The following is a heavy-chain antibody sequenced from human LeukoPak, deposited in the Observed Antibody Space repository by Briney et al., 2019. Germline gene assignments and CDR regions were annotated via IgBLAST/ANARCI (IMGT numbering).Heavy chain of an antibody. CDR3: AKDFSDSSGYLGFDY. J-gene: IGHJ4*02. CDR1: GFTFDDYA. D-gene: IGHD3-22*01. Sequence: GGSLRLSCAASGFTFDDYAMHWVRQAPGKGLEWVSGISWNSGSIGYADSVKGRFTISRDNAKNSLYLQMNSLRAEDTALYYCAKDFSDSSGYLGFDYWGQGTLVTVSS. V-gene: IGHV3-9*01. CDR2: ISWNSGSI.